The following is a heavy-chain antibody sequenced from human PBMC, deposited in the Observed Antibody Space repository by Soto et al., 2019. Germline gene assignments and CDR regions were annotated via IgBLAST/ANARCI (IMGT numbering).Heavy chain of an antibody. V-gene: IGHV3-23*01. CDR2: ISGSGGST. J-gene: IGHJ4*02. CDR3: AKHGGLYSGGCYFDY. CDR1: GFTFSSYA. Sequence: EVQLLESGGGLVQPGGSLRLSCAASGFTFSSYAMSWVRQAPGKGLEWVSGISGSGGSTYYADSVKGRFTITRDNSKNLLYLKMKSQGTEVTGGYYGAKHGGLYSGGCYFDYWGQGTLVTVSS. D-gene: IGHD3-16*01.